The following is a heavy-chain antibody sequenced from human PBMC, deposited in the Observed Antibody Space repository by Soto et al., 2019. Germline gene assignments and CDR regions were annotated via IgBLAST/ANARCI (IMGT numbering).Heavy chain of an antibody. J-gene: IGHJ3*02. CDR3: AKDKEYCSGGSCYPDAFDI. D-gene: IGHD2-15*01. V-gene: IGHV3-9*01. Sequence: PGGSLRLSCAASGFTFDDYAMHWVRQAPGKGLEWVSGISWNSGSIGYADSVKGRFTISRDNAKNSLYLQMNSLRAEDTALYYCAKDKEYCSGGSCYPDAFDIWGQGTMVTVSS. CDR2: ISWNSGSI. CDR1: GFTFDDYA.